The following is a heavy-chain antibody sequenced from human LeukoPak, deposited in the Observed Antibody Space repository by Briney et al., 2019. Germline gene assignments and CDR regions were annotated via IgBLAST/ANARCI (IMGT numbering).Heavy chain of an antibody. CDR3: ARAYCSSTSCSLAGPGWFDP. D-gene: IGHD2-2*01. CDR1: GDSISSSSYY. Sequence: PSETLSLTCTVSGDSISSSSYYWGWIRQPPGKGLEWIGTIYYSGSTYYNPSLKSRVTISVDTSKNQFSLKLSSVTAADTAVYYCARAYCSSTSCSLAGPGWFDPWGQGTLVTVSS. J-gene: IGHJ5*02. CDR2: IYYSGST. V-gene: IGHV4-39*07.